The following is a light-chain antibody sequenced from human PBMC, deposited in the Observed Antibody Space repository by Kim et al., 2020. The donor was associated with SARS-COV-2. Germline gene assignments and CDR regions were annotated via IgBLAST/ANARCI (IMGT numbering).Light chain of an antibody. V-gene: IGKV3-20*01. CDR2: GAS. CDR1: QSVSSSY. J-gene: IGKJ4*01. Sequence: EIVLTQSPGTLSLSPVERATLSCWASQSVSSSYLAWYQQKPGQAPRLLIYGASSRATGIPDRFSGSGSGTDFTLTISRLEPEDFAVYYCQQYGSSPLTFGGGTKVDIK. CDR3: QQYGSSPLT.